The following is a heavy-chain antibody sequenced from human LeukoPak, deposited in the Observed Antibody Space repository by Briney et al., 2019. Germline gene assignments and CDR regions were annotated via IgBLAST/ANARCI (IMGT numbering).Heavy chain of an antibody. J-gene: IGHJ5*02. CDR1: GFTFNTYA. CDR3: ARDTNWGSTHH. Sequence: PGGSLRLSCAASGFTFNTYAMHWVRQAPGKGLEWVAVISFDGNNKYYADSVKGRFTISRDNSKKTLYLQMNSLIADDTAVYYCARDTNWGSTHHWGQGTLVTVS. V-gene: IGHV3-30-3*01. D-gene: IGHD7-27*01. CDR2: ISFDGNNK.